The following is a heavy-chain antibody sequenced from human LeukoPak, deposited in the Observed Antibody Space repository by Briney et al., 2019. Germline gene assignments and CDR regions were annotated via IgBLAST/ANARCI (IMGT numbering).Heavy chain of an antibody. CDR3: ARVFRGAVTSNWFDP. Sequence: PSETLSLTCTVSGGSINGYYWTWIRQPPGKRPEWIGYISDSGSTNYNPSLKSRVTMSVDSSNTEFSLRLNSVTAADTAVYYCARVFRGAVTSNWFDPWGQGTLVTVSS. CDR2: ISDSGST. CDR1: GGSINGYY. V-gene: IGHV4-59*01. J-gene: IGHJ5*02. D-gene: IGHD4-17*01.